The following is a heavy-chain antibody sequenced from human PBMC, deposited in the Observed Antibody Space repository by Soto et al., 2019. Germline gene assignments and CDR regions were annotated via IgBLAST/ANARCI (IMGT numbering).Heavy chain of an antibody. CDR1: GDTFTSYG. V-gene: IGHV1-18*01. CDR2: ISAYNGNT. CDR3: ARDVGYYDSSGYWIYWYFDL. J-gene: IGHJ2*01. Sequence: GASVKVSCKASGDTFTSYGFSWVRQPPGQGLEGMGWISAYNGNTNYAQKFQGRVTITRDTSASTAYMELSSLRSEDTAVYYCARDVGYYDSSGYWIYWYFDLWGRGTLVTVSS. D-gene: IGHD3-22*01.